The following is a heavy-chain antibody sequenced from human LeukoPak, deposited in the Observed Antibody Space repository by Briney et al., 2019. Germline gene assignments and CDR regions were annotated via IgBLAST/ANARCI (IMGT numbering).Heavy chain of an antibody. CDR2: ISSSSSYI. J-gene: IGHJ6*03. CDR1: GFTFSSYS. V-gene: IGHV3-21*03. Sequence: PGGSLRLSCAASGFTFSSYSMNWVRQAPGKGLEWVSSISSSSSYIYYADSVKGRFTISRDNAKNSLYLQMSSLRAEDTAVYYCAREVVVDTAMVYYYYYMDVWGKGTTVTISS. D-gene: IGHD5-18*01. CDR3: AREVVVDTAMVYYYYYMDV.